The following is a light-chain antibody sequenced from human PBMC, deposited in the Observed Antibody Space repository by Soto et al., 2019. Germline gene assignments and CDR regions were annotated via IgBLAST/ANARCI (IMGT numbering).Light chain of an antibody. V-gene: IGLV1-47*02. CDR1: SANIGSNY. CDR3: AAWDDSLSGPV. Sequence: QAVVTQPPSASGTPGQRLTISCSGSSANIGSNYVYWYQQFPGTAPKLLIYLNNQRPSGVPDRFSGSKSGTSASLAISGLRSDDEADYYCAAWDDSLSGPVFGGGTKLTVL. J-gene: IGLJ2*01. CDR2: LNN.